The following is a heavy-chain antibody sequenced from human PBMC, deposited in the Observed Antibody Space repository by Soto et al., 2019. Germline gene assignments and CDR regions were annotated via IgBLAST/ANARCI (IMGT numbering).Heavy chain of an antibody. D-gene: IGHD4-17*01. V-gene: IGHV1-3*01. CDR2: INAGNGNT. J-gene: IGHJ5*02. Sequence: ASVKVSCKASGYTFTSYAMHWVRQAPGQRLEWMGWINAGNGNTKYSQKFQGRVTITRDKSASTAYMELSSLRSEDTAVYYCARGTNPYGDRGNWFDPWGQGNLVTVSS. CDR3: ARGTNPYGDRGNWFDP. CDR1: GYTFTSYA.